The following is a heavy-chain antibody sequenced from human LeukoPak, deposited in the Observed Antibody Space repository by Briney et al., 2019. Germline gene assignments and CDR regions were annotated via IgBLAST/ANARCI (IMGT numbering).Heavy chain of an antibody. V-gene: IGHV4-59*01. CDR2: IYYSGSN. Sequence: SETLSLTCTVSGGSISRYYWSWIRQPPGKGLEWIGYIYYSGSNNYNPSLKSRVTISVDTSKNQFSLKLSSVTAADTAVYYCARAKYYDFWSGYSYYYYGMDVWGQGTTVTVSS. J-gene: IGHJ6*02. CDR1: GGSISRYY. CDR3: ARAKYYDFWSGYSYYYYGMDV. D-gene: IGHD3-3*01.